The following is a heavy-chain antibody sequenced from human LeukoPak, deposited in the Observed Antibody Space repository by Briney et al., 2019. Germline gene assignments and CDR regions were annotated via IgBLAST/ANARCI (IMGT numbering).Heavy chain of an antibody. CDR3: ARNYYDSSAYYYFDY. J-gene: IGHJ4*02. V-gene: IGHV3-66*01. CDR1: GFTVSSSY. Sequence: PGGSLRLSCAASGFTVSSSYMNWVRQAPGKGMEWVSLIYSGGGTYYADSVKGRFTISRDNSKNTLYLQMNSLRDEDTAVYYCARNYYDSSAYYYFDYWGQGTLVTVSS. D-gene: IGHD3-22*01. CDR2: IYSGGGT.